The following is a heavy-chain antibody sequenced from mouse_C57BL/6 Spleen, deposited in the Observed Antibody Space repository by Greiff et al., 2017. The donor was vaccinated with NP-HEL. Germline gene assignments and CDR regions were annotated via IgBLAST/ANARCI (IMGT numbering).Heavy chain of an antibody. V-gene: IGHV5-4*01. Sequence: EVQRVESGGGLVKPGGSLKLSCAASGFTFSSYAMSWVRQTPEKRLEWVATISDGGSYTYYPDNVKGRFTISRDNAKNNLYLQMSHLKSEDTAMYYCASSNYLFDYWGQGTTLTVSS. D-gene: IGHD2-5*01. J-gene: IGHJ2*01. CDR1: GFTFSSYA. CDR3: ASSNYLFDY. CDR2: ISDGGSYT.